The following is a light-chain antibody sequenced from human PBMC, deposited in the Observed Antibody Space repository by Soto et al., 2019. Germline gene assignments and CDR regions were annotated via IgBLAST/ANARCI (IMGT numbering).Light chain of an antibody. CDR2: EVS. CDR3: SSYTSSSTLFV. V-gene: IGLV2-14*01. CDR1: SSDVGGYKY. Sequence: QSVLTQPASVSGSPGQSITISCTGTSSDVGGYKYVSWYQQHPGKAPKLMIYEVSNRPSGVSNRFSGSKSGNTASLTISGLQAEDEADYYCSSYTSSSTLFVLGTGTKVTVL. J-gene: IGLJ1*01.